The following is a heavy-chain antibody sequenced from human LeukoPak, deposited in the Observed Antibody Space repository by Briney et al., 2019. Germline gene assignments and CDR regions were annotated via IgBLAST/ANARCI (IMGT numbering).Heavy chain of an antibody. D-gene: IGHD3-22*01. CDR1: GGTFSSYA. Sequence: SVKVSCKASGGTFSSYAISWVRQAPGQGLEWMGGIIPIFGTANYAQKFQGRVTITADESTSTAYMELSSLRSEDTAVYYCARWHRYYYDSSGYTYMGPDAFDIWGQGTMVTVSS. V-gene: IGHV1-69*13. CDR3: ARWHRYYYDSSGYTYMGPDAFDI. J-gene: IGHJ3*02. CDR2: IIPIFGTA.